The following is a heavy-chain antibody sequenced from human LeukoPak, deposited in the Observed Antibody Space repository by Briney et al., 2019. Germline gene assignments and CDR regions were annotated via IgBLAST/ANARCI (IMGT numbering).Heavy chain of an antibody. D-gene: IGHD3-3*01. CDR1: RYTFTDYY. CDR3: AREGSMTISGVIISDAFDI. CDR2: INPNTGDT. V-gene: IGHV1-2*02. J-gene: IGHJ3*02. Sequence: ASVKVSCKASRYTFTDYYVHWVRQAPGQGLEWMGGINPNTGDTNYAQKFQGRVTMTRDTSISTAYLELTRLRSDDTAIYYCAREGSMTISGVIISDAFDIWGQGTMVTVSS.